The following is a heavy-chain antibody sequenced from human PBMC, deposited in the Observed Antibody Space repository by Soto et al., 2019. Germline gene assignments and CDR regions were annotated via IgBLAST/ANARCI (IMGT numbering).Heavy chain of an antibody. Sequence: QVHLVQSGAEVKKPGASVKVSCKASGYTFINYYIHWVRQAPVHGLEWMAIINPTGGSTNYAQKFNGRITLTMDTSTSTVYMELSSLPSADTAVYYCARHLAAGDVWGQGTLVTVSS. CDR1: GYTFINYY. D-gene: IGHD2-8*02. J-gene: IGHJ4*02. V-gene: IGHV1-46*01. CDR3: ARHLAAGDV. CDR2: INPTGGST.